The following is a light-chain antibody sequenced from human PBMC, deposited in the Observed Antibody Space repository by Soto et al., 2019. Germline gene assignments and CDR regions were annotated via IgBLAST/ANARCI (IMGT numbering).Light chain of an antibody. CDR2: DAS. CDR1: QSISSW. CDR3: QQYNSYHIT. J-gene: IGKJ5*01. Sequence: DIQMTQSPSTLSASVGDRVTITCRASQSISSWLAWYQQKPGKAPKLLIYDASSLESGVSSRFSGSGSGTEFTLTISSLQPDDFATYYCQQYNSYHITFGQGTRLEIK. V-gene: IGKV1-5*01.